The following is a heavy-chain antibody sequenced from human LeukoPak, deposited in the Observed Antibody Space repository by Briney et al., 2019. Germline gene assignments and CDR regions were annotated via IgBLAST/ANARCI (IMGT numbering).Heavy chain of an antibody. CDR1: GFTFSSYG. CDR3: AEGKLYYYDSSGHDY. Sequence: PGGSLRLSCAASGFTFSSYGMHWVRQAPGKGLEWVAVISYDGSNKYYADSVKGRFTISRDNSKNTLYLQMNSLRAEDTAVYYCAEGKLYYYDSSGHDYWGQGTLVTVSS. J-gene: IGHJ4*02. CDR2: ISYDGSNK. D-gene: IGHD3-22*01. V-gene: IGHV3-30*18.